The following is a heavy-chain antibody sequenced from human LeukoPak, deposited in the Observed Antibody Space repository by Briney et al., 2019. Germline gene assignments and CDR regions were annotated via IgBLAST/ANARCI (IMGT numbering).Heavy chain of an antibody. Sequence: ASVTVSCKASGYTFTSYDINWVRQAPGQGLEWMGWMNPNSGNTGYAQKFQGRVTMTSNTSISTAYMELSSLRSEDTAVYYCARFPRADCSSTSCYTNWFDPWGQGTLVTVSS. D-gene: IGHD2-2*02. CDR2: MNPNSGNT. J-gene: IGHJ5*02. CDR1: GYTFTSYD. CDR3: ARFPRADCSSTSCYTNWFDP. V-gene: IGHV1-8*01.